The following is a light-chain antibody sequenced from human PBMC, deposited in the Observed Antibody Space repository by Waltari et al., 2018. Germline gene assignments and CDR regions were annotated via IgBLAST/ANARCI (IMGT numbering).Light chain of an antibody. CDR2: AAS. J-gene: IGKJ4*01. V-gene: IGKV1-39*01. Sequence: DIQMTQSPSSLSASVGDRVTITCRASQSISNYLNWYQQRPGKAPKVLIYAASTLQSGVPSRFSGSGSGTDFTLTINSLQPEDFASYYCQQSYSTLVTFGGGTK. CDR1: QSISNY. CDR3: QQSYSTLVT.